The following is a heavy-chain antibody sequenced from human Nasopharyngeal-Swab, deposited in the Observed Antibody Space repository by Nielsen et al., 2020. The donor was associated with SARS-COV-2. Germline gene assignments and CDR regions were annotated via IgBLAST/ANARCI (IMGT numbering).Heavy chain of an antibody. D-gene: IGHD6-6*01. CDR3: ARGIAARHAYDY. CDR2: IWYDGSNK. CDR1: GFTFSSYG. Sequence: GESLKISCAASGFTFSSYGMHWVRQAPGKGLEWVAVIWYDGSNKYYADSVKGRFTISRDNSKNTLYLQMNSLRAEDTAVYYCARGIAARHAYDYWGQGTLVTVSS. V-gene: IGHV3-33*01. J-gene: IGHJ4*02.